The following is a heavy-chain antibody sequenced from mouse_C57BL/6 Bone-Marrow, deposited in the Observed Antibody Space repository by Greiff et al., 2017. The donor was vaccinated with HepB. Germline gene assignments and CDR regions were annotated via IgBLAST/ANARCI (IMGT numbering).Heavy chain of an antibody. CDR2: INPSSGYT. J-gene: IGHJ2*01. CDR3: ARGRSNYYFGY. D-gene: IGHD2-5*01. Sequence: QVQLKQSGAELAKPGASVKLSCKASGYTFTSYWMHWVKQRPGQGLEWIGYINPSSGYTKYNQKFKDKATLTADKASSTAYMQLSSLTYEDSAVYYCARGRSNYYFGYWGQGTTLTVSS. CDR1: GYTFTSYW. V-gene: IGHV1-7*01.